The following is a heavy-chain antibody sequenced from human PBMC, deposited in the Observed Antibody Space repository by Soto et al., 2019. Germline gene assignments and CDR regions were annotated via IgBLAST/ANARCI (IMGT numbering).Heavy chain of an antibody. J-gene: IGHJ4*02. V-gene: IGHV3-21*01. CDR1: GFTFSSYS. D-gene: IGHD5-18*01. CDR3: ARDQXGYSXGYGLGY. Sequence: EVQLVESGGGLVKPGGSLRLSCAASGFTFSSYSMNWVRQAPGKGLEWVSSISSSSSYIYYADSVKGRFTISRDNAKNSLYLQMNSLRAEDTAVYYXARDQXGYSXGYGLGYWGQGTLVTVSS. CDR2: ISSSSSYI.